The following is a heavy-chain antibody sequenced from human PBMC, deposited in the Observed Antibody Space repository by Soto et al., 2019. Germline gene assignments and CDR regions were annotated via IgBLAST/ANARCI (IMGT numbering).Heavy chain of an antibody. D-gene: IGHD3-10*01. Sequence: QVQLVESGGGVVQPGRSLRLSCAASGFTFSSYGMHWVRQAPGKGLEWVAVISYDGSNKYCADSVKGRFTISRDNSKNTLYLQMNSLRAEDTAVYYCAKPGPMVRGVHSPFDYWGQGTLVTVSS. CDR1: GFTFSSYG. CDR3: AKPGPMVRGVHSPFDY. V-gene: IGHV3-30*18. J-gene: IGHJ4*02. CDR2: ISYDGSNK.